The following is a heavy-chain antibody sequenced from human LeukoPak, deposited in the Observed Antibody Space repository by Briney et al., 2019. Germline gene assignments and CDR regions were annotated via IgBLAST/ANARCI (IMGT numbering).Heavy chain of an antibody. CDR3: ARGTRYSSGWYNFDY. CDR1: GGSFSGYY. D-gene: IGHD6-19*01. Sequence: SETLSLTCAVYGGSFSGYYWSWIRQPPGKGLEWIGEINHSGSTNYNPSLKSRVTISVDTSKNQFSLKLSSVAAADTAVYYCARGTRYSSGWYNFDYWGQGTLVTASS. CDR2: INHSGST. J-gene: IGHJ4*02. V-gene: IGHV4-34*01.